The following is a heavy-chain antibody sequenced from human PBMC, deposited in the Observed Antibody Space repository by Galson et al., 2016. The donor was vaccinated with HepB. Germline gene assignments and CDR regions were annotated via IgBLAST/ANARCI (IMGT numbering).Heavy chain of an antibody. V-gene: IGHV3-74*03. CDR2: INPDGSSK. CDR1: GFTFRTYW. J-gene: IGHJ4*02. Sequence: SLRLSCAASGFTFRTYWMHWVRQAPKKGLEWVSRINPDGSSKMYADSVGGRFTISRDDARSTLYLQMNNLRAEDTAVYFCARVAFDWHHLDDWGKGALVTVSS. D-gene: IGHD3-9*01. CDR3: ARVAFDWHHLDD.